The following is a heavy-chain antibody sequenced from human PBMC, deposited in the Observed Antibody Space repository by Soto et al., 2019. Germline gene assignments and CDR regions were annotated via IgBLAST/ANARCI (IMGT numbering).Heavy chain of an antibody. CDR2: INPSDGNR. CDR1: GYSFSFYG. J-gene: IGHJ4*02. V-gene: IGHV1-18*01. CDR3: ARDYYYDSSGYETNFDY. D-gene: IGHD3-22*01. Sequence: ASVKVSCKASGYSFSFYGINWVRQAPGQGLEWMGWINPSDGNRNFAQKFEDRVTMTTDTSTSTAYMELRSLRSDDTAVYYCARDYYYDSSGYETNFDYWGQGTLVTVSS.